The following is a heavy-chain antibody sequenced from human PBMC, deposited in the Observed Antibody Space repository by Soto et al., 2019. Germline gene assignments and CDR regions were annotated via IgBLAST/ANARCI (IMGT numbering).Heavy chain of an antibody. Sequence: ASETLSLTCTVSGGSISSYYWSWIRQPPGKGLEWIGYIYYSGSTNYNPSLKSRVTISVDTSKNQFSLKLSSVTAADTAVYYCARDRRGYSSNWGQGTLVTVSS. CDR1: GGSISSYY. V-gene: IGHV4-59*01. CDR2: IYYSGST. J-gene: IGHJ4*02. CDR3: ARDRRGYSSN. D-gene: IGHD6-13*01.